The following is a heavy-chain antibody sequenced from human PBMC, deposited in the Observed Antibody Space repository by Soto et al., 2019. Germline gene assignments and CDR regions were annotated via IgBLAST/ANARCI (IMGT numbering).Heavy chain of an antibody. V-gene: IGHV1-69*05. CDR3: ATSFGSGSRAFDY. CDR1: GGTFSSYA. CDR2: IIPIFGTA. J-gene: IGHJ4*02. D-gene: IGHD3-10*01. Sequence: GASVKVSCKASGGTFSSYAISWVRQAPGQGLEWMGEIIPIFGTANYAQKFQGRVTITRDTSASTAYMVLSSLRSEDTAIYYCATSFGSGSRAFDYWGQGALVTVSS.